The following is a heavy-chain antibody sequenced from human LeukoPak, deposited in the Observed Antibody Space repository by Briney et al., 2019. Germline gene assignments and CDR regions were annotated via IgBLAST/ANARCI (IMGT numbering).Heavy chain of an antibody. Sequence: PGRSLRLSCAASGFTFSTYSMNWVRQAPGKGLEGVSSISSSSSTIYYGDSVRGRFTISRDNAKNSLYLQMNSLRVEDTAVYYCARGRTVDYWGQGILVTVSS. CDR1: GFTFSTYS. CDR2: ISSSSSTI. V-gene: IGHV3-48*04. J-gene: IGHJ4*02. CDR3: ARGRTVDY.